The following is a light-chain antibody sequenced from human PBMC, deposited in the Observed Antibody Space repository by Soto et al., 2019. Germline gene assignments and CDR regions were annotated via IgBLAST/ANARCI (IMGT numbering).Light chain of an antibody. V-gene: IGKV1-6*01. J-gene: IGKJ2*01. CDR3: LQDYNYPYT. CDR2: GAS. Sequence: AIQMTQSPSSLSASVGDRVTITCRASQGIRSDLGWYQQKPGKAPKFLIYGASSLQSSVPSRFSGSGSGTDFTLTISSLQPEDFATYYCLQDYNYPYTFGQWTKLEVK. CDR1: QGIRSD.